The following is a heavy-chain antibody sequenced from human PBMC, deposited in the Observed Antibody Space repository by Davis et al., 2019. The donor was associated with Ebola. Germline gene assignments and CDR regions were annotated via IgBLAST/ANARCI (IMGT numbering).Heavy chain of an antibody. J-gene: IGHJ4*02. CDR1: GGSFSGYY. D-gene: IGHD3-3*01. Sequence: SETLSLTCAVYGGSFSGYYWTWIRQHPGKGLDWIGNIYDSGVPNYNASLSGRVSISLDTSQNQFSLKLSSVTAADTAVYYCAAFTNFGVDDTHDFWGQGTLVTVSA. V-gene: IGHV4-34*01. CDR2: IYDSGVP. CDR3: AAFTNFGVDDTHDF.